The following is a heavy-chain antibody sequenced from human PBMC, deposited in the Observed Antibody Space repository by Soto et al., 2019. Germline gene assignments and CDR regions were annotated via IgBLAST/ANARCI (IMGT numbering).Heavy chain of an antibody. CDR1: GYIFTNYW. CDR2: IYPGDSDT. Sequence: PVESLKISCHGSGYIFTNYWIGWVRQMPGKGLEWMGIIYPGDSDTRYSPSFQGQVTISADKSISTAYLQWSSLKASDTAMYYCARTVEMATTLLYWGQGTLVTVS. J-gene: IGHJ4*02. D-gene: IGHD5-12*01. V-gene: IGHV5-51*01. CDR3: ARTVEMATTLLY.